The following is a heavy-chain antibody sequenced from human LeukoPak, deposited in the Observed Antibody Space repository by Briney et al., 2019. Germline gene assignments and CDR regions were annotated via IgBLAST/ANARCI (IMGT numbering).Heavy chain of an antibody. V-gene: IGHV5-51*01. Sequence: GESLKISCNSSGYIYTSYWIGWVRQMPGKGLEWMGIIYPGDSDTRYSPSFQGQVTISADKSISTAYLQWSSLKASDTAMYYCARHQGPKYYYDSSGYYYHFDYWGQGTLVTVSS. CDR2: IYPGDSDT. CDR1: GYIYTSYW. D-gene: IGHD3-22*01. J-gene: IGHJ4*02. CDR3: ARHQGPKYYYDSSGYYYHFDY.